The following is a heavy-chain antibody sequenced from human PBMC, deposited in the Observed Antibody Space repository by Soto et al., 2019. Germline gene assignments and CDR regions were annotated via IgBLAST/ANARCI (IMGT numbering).Heavy chain of an antibody. D-gene: IGHD6-19*01. CDR2: INYTGTT. CDR3: AREGGSGWYYYDY. CDR1: GGSFSGYS. Sequence: QVQLQQWGAGLLKPSETLSLTCAVNGGSFSGYSWTWIRQAPGKGLDWIGEINYTGTTNYSPSLKSRVSLSVDTSPNQFSLELRSVSAADTAVYYCAREGGSGWYYYDYWGHGTLVTVSS. V-gene: IGHV4-34*02. J-gene: IGHJ4*01.